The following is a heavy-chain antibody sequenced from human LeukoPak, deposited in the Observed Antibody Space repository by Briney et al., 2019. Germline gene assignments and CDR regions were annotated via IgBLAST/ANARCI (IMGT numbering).Heavy chain of an antibody. D-gene: IGHD2-15*01. CDR2: IYYSGST. Sequence: SETLSLTCTVSGGYISTYYWSWIRQPPGKGLEWIGYIYYSGSTNYNPSFKSRVTISVDTSKNQFSLNLSSVTAADTAVYYCARMVVAATQRYFQHWGQGTLVTVSS. V-gene: IGHV4-59*01. J-gene: IGHJ1*01. CDR1: GGYISTYY. CDR3: ARMVVAATQRYFQH.